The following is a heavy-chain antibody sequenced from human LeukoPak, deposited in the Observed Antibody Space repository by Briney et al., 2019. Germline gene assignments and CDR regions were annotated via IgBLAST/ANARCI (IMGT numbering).Heavy chain of an antibody. CDR2: ISAYNGNT. CDR3: ARESYYGSGSSFDY. D-gene: IGHD3-10*01. Sequence: GASVKVSCKASGYTFTSYGISWVRQAPGQGLEWMGWISAYNGNTNYAQKLQGRVTITADKSTSTAYMELSSLRSEDTAVYYCARESYYGSGSSFDYWGQGTLVTVSS. CDR1: GYTFTSYG. V-gene: IGHV1-18*01. J-gene: IGHJ4*02.